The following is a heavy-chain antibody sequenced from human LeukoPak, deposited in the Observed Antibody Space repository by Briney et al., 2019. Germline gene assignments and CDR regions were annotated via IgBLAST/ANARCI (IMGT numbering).Heavy chain of an antibody. D-gene: IGHD6-13*01. Sequence: PGGSLRLSCAASGFTFSSYSMNWVRQAPGKGLEWVSYISSSSSTIYYADSVKGRFTISWDNAKKSLYLEMNTLRAEDTAIYYCACPYRSRFDYWGQGTLVTVSS. J-gene: IGHJ4*02. CDR1: GFTFSSYS. V-gene: IGHV3-48*04. CDR3: ACPYRSRFDY. CDR2: ISSSSSTI.